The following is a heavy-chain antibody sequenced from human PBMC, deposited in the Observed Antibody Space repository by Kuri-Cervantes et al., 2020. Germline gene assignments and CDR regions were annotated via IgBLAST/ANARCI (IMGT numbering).Heavy chain of an antibody. CDR3: ASLGNKR. CDR1: GFTFSSYS. J-gene: IGHJ4*02. CDR2: ISSSSSYI. Sequence: GESLKISCAASGFTFSSYSMNWVRQAPGKGLEWVSSISSSSSYIYYADSVKGRFTISRDNSKNTLYLQMNSLRVEDTAVYYCASLGNKRWGQGTLVTVSS. V-gene: IGHV3-21*04. D-gene: IGHD1-26*01.